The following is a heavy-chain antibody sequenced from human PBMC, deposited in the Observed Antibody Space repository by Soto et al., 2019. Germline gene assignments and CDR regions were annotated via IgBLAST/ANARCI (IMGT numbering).Heavy chain of an antibody. Sequence: SETLSLTCAVYGGSFSGYYWSWIRQPPGKGLEWIGEINHSGSANYNPSLKSRVTISVDTSKNQFSLKLSSVTAADTAVYYCARLPTYDFWSGYYEKLYYYYGMDVWGQGTTVTVSS. D-gene: IGHD3-3*01. CDR2: INHSGSA. V-gene: IGHV4-34*01. J-gene: IGHJ6*02. CDR3: ARLPTYDFWSGYYEKLYYYYGMDV. CDR1: GGSFSGYY.